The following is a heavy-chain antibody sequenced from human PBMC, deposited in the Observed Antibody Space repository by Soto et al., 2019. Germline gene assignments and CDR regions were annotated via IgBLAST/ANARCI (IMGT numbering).Heavy chain of an antibody. CDR3: ARGHPGAAVHNWFDP. CDR2: IYYSGST. V-gene: IGHV4-31*03. J-gene: IGHJ5*02. D-gene: IGHD3-10*01. Sequence: SETLSLTCTVSGGSISSGGYYWSWIRQHPGKGLEWIGYIYYSGSTYYNPSLKSRVTISVDTSKNQFSLKLSSVTAADTAVYYCARGHPGAAVHNWFDPWGQGTLVTVSS. CDR1: GGSISSGGYY.